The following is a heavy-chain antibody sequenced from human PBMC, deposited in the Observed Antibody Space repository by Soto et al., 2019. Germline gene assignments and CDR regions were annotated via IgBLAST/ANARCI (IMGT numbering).Heavy chain of an antibody. V-gene: IGHV3-48*02. Sequence: GGSLRLSCAASGFTFSSYSMNWVRQAPGKGLEWVSYISSSSSTIYYADSVKGRFTISRDNAKNSLYLQMNSLRDEDTAVYYCARTPGATVTTITYYYYGMDVWGQGTTVTVSS. CDR2: ISSSSSTI. D-gene: IGHD4-17*01. CDR1: GFTFSSYS. CDR3: ARTPGATVTTITYYYYGMDV. J-gene: IGHJ6*02.